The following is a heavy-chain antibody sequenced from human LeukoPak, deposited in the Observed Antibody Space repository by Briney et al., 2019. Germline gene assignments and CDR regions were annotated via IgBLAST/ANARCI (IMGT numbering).Heavy chain of an antibody. Sequence: GGSLRPSCAASGFTFSSYVMHWVRQVPGKGLDWVAVKDYCADSVKGRFTASKDNSKSTLYLQMNSLRAEDTAIYYCAKDLCSDASCSSRGIDYWGQGTLVTVSS. CDR1: GFTFSSYV. J-gene: IGHJ4*02. V-gene: IGHV3-30*18. CDR2: KD. D-gene: IGHD2-15*01. CDR3: AKDLCSDASCSSRGIDY.